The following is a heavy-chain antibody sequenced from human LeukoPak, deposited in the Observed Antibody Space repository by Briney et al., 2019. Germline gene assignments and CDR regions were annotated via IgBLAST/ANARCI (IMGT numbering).Heavy chain of an antibody. CDR3: ARDRNYFEALHRSY. D-gene: IGHD3-10*01. CDR1: GFTFSSYA. V-gene: IGHV3-23*01. CDR2: VTGNGDNT. J-gene: IGHJ4*02. Sequence: GGSLRLSCAASGFTFSSYAMSWVRQAPGKGLEWVSSVTGNGDNTFHADSVKGRFTISRDNSKNMLYLQINSLRAEDTAVYYCARDRNYFEALHRSYWGQGTLVTVTS.